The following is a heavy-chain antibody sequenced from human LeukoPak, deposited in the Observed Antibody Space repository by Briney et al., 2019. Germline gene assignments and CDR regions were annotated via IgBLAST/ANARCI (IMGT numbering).Heavy chain of an antibody. V-gene: IGHV3-33*03. CDR2: IWYDGSNK. CDR3: ARVRAYCSSTSCYIFDY. CDR1: GFTFSSYG. Sequence: PGGSLRLSCAASGFTFSSYGMHWVRQAPGKGLEWVAVIWYDGSNKCYADSVKGRFTISRDNAKNTLYLQMNSLRAEDTAVYYCARVRAYCSSTSCYIFDYWGQGTLVTVSS. J-gene: IGHJ4*02. D-gene: IGHD2-2*02.